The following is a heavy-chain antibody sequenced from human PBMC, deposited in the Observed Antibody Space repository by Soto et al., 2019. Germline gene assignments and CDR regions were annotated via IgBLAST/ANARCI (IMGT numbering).Heavy chain of an antibody. CDR3: ARDMGIAAAGYYYYYGMDV. V-gene: IGHV4-38-2*02. CDR2: IYHSGST. Sequence: SETLSLTCAVSGYSISSGYYWGWIRQPPGKGLEWIGSIYHSGSTYYNPSLKSRVTISVDTSKNQFSLKLSSVTAADTAVYYGARDMGIAAAGYYYYYGMDVWGQGTTVT. D-gene: IGHD6-13*01. CDR1: GYSISSGYY. J-gene: IGHJ6*02.